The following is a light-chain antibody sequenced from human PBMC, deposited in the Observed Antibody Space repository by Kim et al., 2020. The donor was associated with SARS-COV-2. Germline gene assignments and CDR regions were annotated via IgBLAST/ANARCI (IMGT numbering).Light chain of an antibody. CDR2: DAS. CDR1: QSSSSW. J-gene: IGKJ2*01. Sequence: ASVGDRVTITCRASQSSSSWLAWYKQKPGKAPKLLIYDASSLESGVPSRFSGSGSGTEFTLTISSLQPDDFATYYCQQYNSYPYTFGQGTKLEI. CDR3: QQYNSYPYT. V-gene: IGKV1-5*01.